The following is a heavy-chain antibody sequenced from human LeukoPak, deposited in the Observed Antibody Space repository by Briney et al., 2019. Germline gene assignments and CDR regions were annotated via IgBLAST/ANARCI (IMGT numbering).Heavy chain of an antibody. J-gene: IGHJ4*02. D-gene: IGHD2-2*01. CDR2: INSDGSST. CDR3: VVGVGDH. CDR1: GFSFSTYW. V-gene: IGHV3-74*01. Sequence: GGSLRLSCAASGFSFSTYWMHWVRQAPGKGLVWVSRINSDGSSTTYADSVKGRFTISRDNAKNALYLQMNSLRAEDTAVYYCVVGVGDHWGQGTLVTVFS.